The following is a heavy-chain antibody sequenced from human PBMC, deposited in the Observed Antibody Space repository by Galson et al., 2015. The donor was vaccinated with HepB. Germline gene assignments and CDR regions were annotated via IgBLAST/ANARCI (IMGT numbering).Heavy chain of an antibody. V-gene: IGHV3-11*06. Sequence: SLRLSCAASGFTFRDYYMSWIRQTPGKGLERLSYISSNTGTYTNYADPVKGRLTISRDNAENSLYLQMSSLRVEDTAVYYCARVADSHYGDHTHFDSWGQGTLVTVSS. CDR3: ARVADSHYGDHTHFDS. CDR1: GFTFRDYY. D-gene: IGHD4-17*01. J-gene: IGHJ4*02. CDR2: ISSNTGTYT.